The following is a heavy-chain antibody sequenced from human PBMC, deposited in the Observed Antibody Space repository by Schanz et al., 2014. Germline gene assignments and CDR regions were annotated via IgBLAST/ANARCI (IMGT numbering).Heavy chain of an antibody. D-gene: IGHD2-21*01. Sequence: QVQLVESGGGVVQPGRSLRLSCAASGFIFSSYGLHWVRQAPGKGLEWVAFIWYDGSNKYYADSVKGRFTISRDNSKNTLYLQMNSLRAEDTAVYYCARDLEGYDGGGGGFAPWGQGTLVTVSS. CDR1: GFIFSSYG. V-gene: IGHV3-33*01. CDR3: ARDLEGYDGGGGGFAP. J-gene: IGHJ5*02. CDR2: IWYDGSNK.